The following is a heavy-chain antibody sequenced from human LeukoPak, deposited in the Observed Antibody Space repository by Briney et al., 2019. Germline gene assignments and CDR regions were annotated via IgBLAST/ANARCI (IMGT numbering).Heavy chain of an antibody. J-gene: IGHJ5*02. Sequence: SGTLSLTCAVSGGSISSYNWWRWVRQPPGKGLEWIGEIYHSGTTNYNPSLKSRVTISVDNSKNHFSLDLSSVTAADTAVYYCARSPSGSSSRWFDPWGQGTLVTVSS. CDR2: IYHSGTT. D-gene: IGHD1-26*01. V-gene: IGHV4-4*02. CDR1: GGSISSYNW. CDR3: ARSPSGSSSRWFDP.